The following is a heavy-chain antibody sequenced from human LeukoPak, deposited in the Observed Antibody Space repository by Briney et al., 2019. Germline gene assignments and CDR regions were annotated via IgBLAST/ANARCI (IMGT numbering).Heavy chain of an antibody. D-gene: IGHD3-3*01. V-gene: IGHV5-51*01. CDR1: GYSFTYYF. Sequence: GESLQISFKGSGYSFTYYFIGWVRRMPGKGGEWMGIIYPGDSDTRYSPSFQGQVTISVDKSTNTAYLQWNSLKASDSAMYYCARHLGGDRTSGYYNYWGQGTLVTVSS. CDR2: IYPGDSDT. J-gene: IGHJ4*02. CDR3: ARHLGGDRTSGYYNY.